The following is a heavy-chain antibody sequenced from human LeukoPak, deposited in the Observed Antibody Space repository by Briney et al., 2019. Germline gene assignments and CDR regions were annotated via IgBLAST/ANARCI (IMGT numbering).Heavy chain of an antibody. D-gene: IGHD3-22*01. V-gene: IGHV3-53*01. CDR1: GFTVSSNY. J-gene: IGHJ4*02. Sequence: GGSLRLSCAASGFTVSSNYMSWVRQAPGKGLECVSVIYSGGSTYYADSVKGRFTISRDNSKNTLYLQMNSLRAEDTAVYYCARTGVREYDYYDSSGYDFDYWGQGTLVTVSS. CDR2: IYSGGST. CDR3: ARTGVREYDYYDSSGYDFDY.